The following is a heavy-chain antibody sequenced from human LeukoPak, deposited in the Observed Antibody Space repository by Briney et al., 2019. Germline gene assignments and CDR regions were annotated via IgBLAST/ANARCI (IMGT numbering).Heavy chain of an antibody. Sequence: SVKVSCEASGGTFSSYAISWVRQAPGQGLEWMGGIIPIFGTANYAQKFQGRVTITTDESTSTAYMELSSLRSEDTAVYYCARSEITYYDFWSGYTGLSCWGQGTLVTVSS. J-gene: IGHJ4*02. CDR3: ARSEITYYDFWSGYTGLSC. CDR2: IIPIFGTA. D-gene: IGHD3-3*01. CDR1: GGTFSSYA. V-gene: IGHV1-69*05.